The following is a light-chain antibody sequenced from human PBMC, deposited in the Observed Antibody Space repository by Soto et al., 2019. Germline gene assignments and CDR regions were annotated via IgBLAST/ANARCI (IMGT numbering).Light chain of an antibody. V-gene: IGKV4-1*01. CDR1: QSVFYSSNDKNY. Sequence: IVMTQSPDSLTASPGERATVHCKSSQSVFYSSNDKNYLAWYQQKPGQPPKLLIYWASTRATGVPDRFSGGGSGTDFTRTISGLQPEDVAVYYCQQYYRTPVTFGPGTKVDIK. CDR3: QQYYRTPVT. CDR2: WAS. J-gene: IGKJ3*01.